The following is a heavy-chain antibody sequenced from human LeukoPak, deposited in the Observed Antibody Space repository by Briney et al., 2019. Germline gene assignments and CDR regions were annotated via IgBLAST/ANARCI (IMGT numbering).Heavy chain of an antibody. D-gene: IGHD2/OR15-2a*01. CDR3: ARSDYFHN. V-gene: IGHV3-74*01. CDR1: GFSLSGSW. Sequence: GGSLRLSCEASGFSLSGSWMPWVRQAPGKGLMWVSQSKYDGSTKSYAASVRGRFTISRDNAKNTLYLHMDGLRAEDTAVYYCARSDYFHNWGQGTMVVVSA. J-gene: IGHJ3*01. CDR2: SKYDGSTK.